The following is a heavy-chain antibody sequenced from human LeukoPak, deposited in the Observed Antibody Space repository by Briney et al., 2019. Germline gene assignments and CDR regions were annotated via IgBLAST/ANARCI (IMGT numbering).Heavy chain of an antibody. V-gene: IGHV4-61*02. D-gene: IGHD3-16*02. CDR2: IYTSGST. CDR3: ARAGYVWGSYRPRVNWFDP. Sequence: SQTLSLTCTVSGGSISSGSYYWSWIRQPAGKGLQWIGRIYTSGSTNYNPSLKSRVTISVDTSKNQFSLKLSSVTAADTAVYYCARAGYVWGSYRPRVNWFDPWGQGTLVTVSS. J-gene: IGHJ5*02. CDR1: GGSISSGSYY.